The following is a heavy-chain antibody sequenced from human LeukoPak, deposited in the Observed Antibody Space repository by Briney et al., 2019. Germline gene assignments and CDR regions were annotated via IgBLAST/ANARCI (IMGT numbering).Heavy chain of an antibody. CDR3: AREDDYVWGSYPDY. CDR1: GYTFTSYA. V-gene: IGHV1-3*01. J-gene: IGHJ4*02. D-gene: IGHD3-16*02. Sequence: ASVKVSCKASGYTFTSYAMHWVRQAPGQRLEWMGWINAGNGNTKYSQKFQGRVTITRDTSASTAYMELSSLRSEDTAVYYCAREDDYVWGSYPDYWGQGTLVTVSS. CDR2: INAGNGNT.